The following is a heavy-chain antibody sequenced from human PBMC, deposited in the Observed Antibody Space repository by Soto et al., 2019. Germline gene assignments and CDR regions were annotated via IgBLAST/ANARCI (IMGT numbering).Heavy chain of an antibody. J-gene: IGHJ4*02. D-gene: IGHD3-10*01. Sequence: GASVKVSCKASGGTFSSYAISWVRQAPGQGLEWMGGIIPIFGTANYAQKFQGRVTITADESTSTAYMELSSLRSEDTAVYYCAGPQFGEFPTLAPHPFDYWGQGTLVTVSS. CDR2: IIPIFGTA. V-gene: IGHV1-69*13. CDR3: AGPQFGEFPTLAPHPFDY. CDR1: GGTFSSYA.